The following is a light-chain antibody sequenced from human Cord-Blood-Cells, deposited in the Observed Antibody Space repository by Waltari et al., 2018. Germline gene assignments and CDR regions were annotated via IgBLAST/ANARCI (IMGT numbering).Light chain of an antibody. CDR2: YDS. CDR3: QVWDSSSDHYV. Sequence: SYVLPPPPSVSVAPGQTARITCGGNNMGRQSVHWYQQKPGPAPVLVIYYDSDRPSGIPERFSGSNSGNTATLTISRVEAGDEADYYCQVWDSSSDHYVFGTGTKVTVL. CDR1: NMGRQS. J-gene: IGLJ1*01. V-gene: IGLV3-21*04.